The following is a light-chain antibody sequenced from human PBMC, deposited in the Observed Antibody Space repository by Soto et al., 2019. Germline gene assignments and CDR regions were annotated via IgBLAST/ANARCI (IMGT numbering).Light chain of an antibody. Sequence: EIVLTQSPATLSLSPGERATLSCRASQSVSSYLAWYRQKPGQAPTLLIYDASNRATGIPARFSGSGSGTDFTVTISSLEPEDFAVYYCQQRSNWPITVGQGTRLEIK. V-gene: IGKV3-11*01. J-gene: IGKJ5*01. CDR3: QQRSNWPIT. CDR2: DAS. CDR1: QSVSSY.